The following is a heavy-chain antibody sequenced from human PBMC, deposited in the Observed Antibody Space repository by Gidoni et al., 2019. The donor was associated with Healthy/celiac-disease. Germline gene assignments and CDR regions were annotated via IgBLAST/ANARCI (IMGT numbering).Heavy chain of an antibody. CDR1: GGSISSYY. CDR2: IYYSGST. J-gene: IGHJ6*02. CDR3: ARRIRGMDV. Sequence: QVQLQESGPGLVKPSETLSLTCTVSGGSISSYYWSRLLQPPGKGLEWIGYIYYSGSTNHNPSLKSRVTISVDTSKNQFSLKLSSVTAADTAVYYCARRIRGMDVWGQGTTVTVSS. D-gene: IGHD5-18*01. V-gene: IGHV4-59*08.